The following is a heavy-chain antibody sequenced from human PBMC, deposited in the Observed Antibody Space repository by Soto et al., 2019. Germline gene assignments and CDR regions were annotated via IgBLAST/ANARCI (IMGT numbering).Heavy chain of an antibody. CDR3: ARAPMVRGVIITPTPHFDY. V-gene: IGHV3-7*01. CDR1: GFTFSSYW. CDR2: IKQVGSEK. Sequence: GGSLRLSCAASGFTFSSYWMSWVRQAPGKGQKWEANIKQVGSEKYYVDSVKGRFTISRDNAKNSLFLQMNSLRAEDTAVYYCARAPMVRGVIITPTPHFDYWGQGTLVTVSS. J-gene: IGHJ4*02. D-gene: IGHD3-10*01.